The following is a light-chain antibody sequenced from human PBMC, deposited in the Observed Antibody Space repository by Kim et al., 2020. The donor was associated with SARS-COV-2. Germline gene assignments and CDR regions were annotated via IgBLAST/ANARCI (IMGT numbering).Light chain of an antibody. J-gene: IGLJ1*01. CDR2: KDT. V-gene: IGLV3-25*03. CDR1: ALPRQY. Sequence: SYELTQPPSVSVSPGQTARISCSGEALPRQYAYWYQQKPGQAPLLLIYKDTERTSETPERFSASTSGATVTLTITGIQAEDEADYYCQSADSSGNYVFG. CDR3: QSADSSGNYV.